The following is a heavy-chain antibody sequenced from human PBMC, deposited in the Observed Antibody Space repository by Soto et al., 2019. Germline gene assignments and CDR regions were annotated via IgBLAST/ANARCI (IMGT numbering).Heavy chain of an antibody. D-gene: IGHD3-16*01. CDR3: VREDDRGDREYYGLDV. J-gene: IGHJ6*02. CDR2: VHYSGSI. Sequence: QVQLQQSGPGLVKPSQTLSLTCTVSGGSISYEYYHWTWIRQSPGKGLEWIGYVHYSGSIMYNPSFKSRVTISADTSKNQFSLHLSSVTAADTAVYFCVREDDRGDREYYGLDVWGQGTTGTVSS. V-gene: IGHV4-30-4*08. CDR1: GGSISYEYYH.